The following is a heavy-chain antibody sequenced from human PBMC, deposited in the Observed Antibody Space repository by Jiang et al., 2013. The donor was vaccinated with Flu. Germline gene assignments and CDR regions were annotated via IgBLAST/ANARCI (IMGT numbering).Heavy chain of an antibody. Sequence: SGAEVKKPGASVKVSCKASGYTFTSYAMHWVRQAPGQRLEWMGWINAGNGNTKYSQKFQGRVTITRDTSASTAYMELSSLRSEDTAVYYCARDLLEYYYDSSKNWFDPWGQGTLVTVSS. D-gene: IGHD3-22*01. V-gene: IGHV1-3*01. J-gene: IGHJ5*02. CDR1: GYTFTSYA. CDR2: INAGNGNT. CDR3: ARDLLEYYYDSSKNWFDP.